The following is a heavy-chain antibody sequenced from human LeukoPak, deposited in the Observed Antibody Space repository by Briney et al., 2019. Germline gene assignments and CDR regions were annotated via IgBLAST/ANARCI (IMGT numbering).Heavy chain of an antibody. Sequence: GASVKVSCKASGYTFTGYYMHWVRQAPGQGLEWMGRINPNSGGTNYAQKFQGRVTMTRDTSISTAYMELSRLRSDDTAVYYCARDSRRHCSGGSCYPLWGQGTLVTVSS. D-gene: IGHD2-15*01. CDR3: ARDSRRHCSGGSCYPL. CDR1: GYTFTGYY. J-gene: IGHJ4*02. CDR2: INPNSGGT. V-gene: IGHV1-2*06.